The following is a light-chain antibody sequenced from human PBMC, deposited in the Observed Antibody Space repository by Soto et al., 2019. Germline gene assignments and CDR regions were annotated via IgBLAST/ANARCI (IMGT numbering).Light chain of an antibody. CDR1: QSVSSSH. CDR3: QQYGYSPIT. V-gene: IGKV3-20*01. CDR2: AAS. Sequence: EIEMPQSPAPLSMSPVEKSPLSCRVSQSVSSSHLAWYQHKPGQAPRLLIYAASSRATGSPDRFSGGGSGTDFTLTISRLEPEDFAVYYCQQYGYSPITFGQGRRLEIK. J-gene: IGKJ5*01.